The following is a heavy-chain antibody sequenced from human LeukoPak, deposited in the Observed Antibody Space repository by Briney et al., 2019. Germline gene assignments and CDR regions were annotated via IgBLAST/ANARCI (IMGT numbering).Heavy chain of an antibody. J-gene: IGHJ4*02. CDR1: GGSISSRGYY. CDR3: ARDTPSAAAGYDY. Sequence: SETLSLTCTVSGGSISSRGYYWGWIRQPPGKGLEWIGSIYYGGNTYYNPSLKSRVTMSVDTSKNQFSLKLSSVTAADTAVYYCARDTPSAAAGYDYWGQGTLVTVSS. D-gene: IGHD6-13*01. CDR2: IYYGGNT. V-gene: IGHV4-39*07.